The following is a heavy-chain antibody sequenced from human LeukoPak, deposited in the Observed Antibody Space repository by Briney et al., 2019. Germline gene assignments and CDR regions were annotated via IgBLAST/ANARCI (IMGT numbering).Heavy chain of an antibody. D-gene: IGHD1-26*01. CDR2: ISYDGSNK. CDR1: GFTFSSYA. V-gene: IGHV3-30-3*01. Sequence: GGSLRLSCAASGFTFSSYATSWVRQAPGKGLEWVAVISYDGSNKYYADSVKGRFTISRDNSKNTLYLQMNSLRAEDTAVYYCARGSYWGLFDYWGQGTLVTVSS. CDR3: ARGSYWGLFDY. J-gene: IGHJ4*02.